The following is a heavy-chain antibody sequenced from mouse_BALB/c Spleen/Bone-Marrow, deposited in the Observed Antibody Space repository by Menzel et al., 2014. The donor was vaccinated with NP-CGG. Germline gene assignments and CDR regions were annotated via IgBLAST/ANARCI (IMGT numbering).Heavy chain of an antibody. V-gene: IGHV1-22*01. CDR1: GYSFTEYT. CDR2: INPNNGGT. Sequence: EVKLQESGPELVKPGASVEISCKTSGYSFTEYTMHWVKQRHGKSLEWIGRINPNNGGTSYNQKFKGKATLTVDKSSSTAYMELRSLTSEDSAVYYCARPGRLGRDWYFDVWGAGTTVTVSS. J-gene: IGHJ1*01. CDR3: ARPGRLGRDWYFDV. D-gene: IGHD4-1*01.